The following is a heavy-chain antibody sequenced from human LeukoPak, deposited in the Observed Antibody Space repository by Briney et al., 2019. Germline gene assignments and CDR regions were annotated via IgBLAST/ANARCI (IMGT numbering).Heavy chain of an antibody. CDR3: ARVPLDCSSTSCYTFDY. J-gene: IGHJ4*02. D-gene: IGHD2-2*02. CDR2: IYYSGST. Sequence: SETLPLTCTVSGGSISSHYWSWIRQPPGKGLEWIGYIYYSGSTNYNPSLKSRVTISVDTSKNQFSLKLSSVTAADTAVYYCARVPLDCSSTSCYTFDYWGQGTLVTVSS. CDR1: GGSISSHY. V-gene: IGHV4-59*11.